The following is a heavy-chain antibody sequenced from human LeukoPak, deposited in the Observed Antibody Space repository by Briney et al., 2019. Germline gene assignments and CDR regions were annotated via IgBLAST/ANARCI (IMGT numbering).Heavy chain of an antibody. J-gene: IGHJ3*02. D-gene: IGHD5-24*01. Sequence: GASVKVSCKASGGTFSSYAISWVRQAPGQGLEWMGRIIPILGIANYAQKFQGRVTITADKSTSTAYMEPSSLRSEDTAVYYCARVGNGYNYGDAFDIWGQGTMVTVSS. CDR3: ARVGNGYNYGDAFDI. CDR2: IIPILGIA. V-gene: IGHV1-69*04. CDR1: GGTFSSYA.